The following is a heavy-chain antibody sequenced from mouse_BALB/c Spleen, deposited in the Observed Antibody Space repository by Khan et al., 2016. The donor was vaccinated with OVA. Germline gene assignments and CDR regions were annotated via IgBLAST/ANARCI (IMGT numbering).Heavy chain of an antibody. CDR3: VNHGSSSAWFTY. CDR2: INPSTGYT. D-gene: IGHD1-1*01. CDR1: GYTFTNYW. Sequence: VQLQQSGAELAKPGASVKMSCKASGYTFTNYWMHWVKQRPGQGLEWIGYINPSTGYTEYNQKFKDKAILTADKSASTAYMQLSSLTSEDSAVYYCVNHGSSSAWFTYWGQGTLVTVSA. V-gene: IGHV1-7*01. J-gene: IGHJ3*01.